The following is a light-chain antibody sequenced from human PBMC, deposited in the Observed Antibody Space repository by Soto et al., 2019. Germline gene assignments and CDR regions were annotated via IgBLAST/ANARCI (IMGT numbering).Light chain of an antibody. J-gene: IGKJ1*01. V-gene: IGKV3-15*01. CDR2: GAS. CDR1: QSVSSN. Sequence: IVMTQSPATLSVSPGERAILSCRASQSVSSNLAWYQQKPGQAPRLLIYGASTRATGIPARFSGSGSGTEFTLTISSLQSEDFAVYYCQQYNNWPQTFGQGTKVEIK. CDR3: QQYNNWPQT.